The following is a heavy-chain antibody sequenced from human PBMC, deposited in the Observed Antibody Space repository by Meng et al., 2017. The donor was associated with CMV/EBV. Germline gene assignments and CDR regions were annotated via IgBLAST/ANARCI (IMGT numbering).Heavy chain of an antibody. D-gene: IGHD6-25*01. V-gene: IGHV4-39*07. Sequence: SETLSLTCTVSGGSISSSSYYWGWIRQPPGKGLEWIGSIYYSGSTYYNPSLKSRVTISVDTSKNQFSLKLSSVTAADTAVYYCAKRRTGYSSGDDYWGQGTLVTVSS. CDR3: AKRRTGYSSGDDY. J-gene: IGHJ4*02. CDR1: GGSISSSSYY. CDR2: IYYSGST.